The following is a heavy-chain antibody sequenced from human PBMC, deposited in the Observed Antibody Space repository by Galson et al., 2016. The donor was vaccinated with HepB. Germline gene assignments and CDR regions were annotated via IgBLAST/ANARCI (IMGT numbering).Heavy chain of an antibody. J-gene: IGHJ4*02. D-gene: IGHD6-19*01. CDR3: ARDVAVAGNGVDY. Sequence: SLRLSCAASGFTFSSYGMHWVRQAPGKGLEWVAVIWYDGANKYYADSVKGRFTISRDNSNNTLYLQIHSLRAEDTAVYYCARDVAVAGNGVDYWGQGTLVSVSS. V-gene: IGHV3-33*01. CDR2: IWYDGANK. CDR1: GFTFSSYG.